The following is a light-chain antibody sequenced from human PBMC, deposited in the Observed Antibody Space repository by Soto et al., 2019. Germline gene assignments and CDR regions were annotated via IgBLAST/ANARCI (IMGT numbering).Light chain of an antibody. CDR1: SNDVGDYDY. J-gene: IGLJ1*01. Sequence: QSALTQPLSVSGSPGQSVTISCTGTSNDVGDYDYVSWYQQYPGKAPKLIIYDVNKRPSGVPDRFSGSKSGNTASLTISALQAEDEADYYCCSYAGGYTFVFGTGTKLTVL. V-gene: IGLV2-11*01. CDR3: CSYAGGYTFV. CDR2: DVN.